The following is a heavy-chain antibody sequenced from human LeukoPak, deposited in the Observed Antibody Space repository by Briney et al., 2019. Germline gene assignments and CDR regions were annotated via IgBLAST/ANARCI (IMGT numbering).Heavy chain of an antibody. D-gene: IGHD3-22*01. CDR1: GFTFSSYS. Sequence: GGSLRLSCAASGFTFSSYSMNWVRQAPGKGLEWVSYISSSSSTIYYADSVKGRFTISRDNSKSTLYLQMNSLRAEDTAVYFCAKDDYYDSSGDPNWFDPWGQGTLVTVSS. CDR3: AKDDYYDSSGDPNWFDP. CDR2: ISSSSSTI. J-gene: IGHJ5*02. V-gene: IGHV3-48*01.